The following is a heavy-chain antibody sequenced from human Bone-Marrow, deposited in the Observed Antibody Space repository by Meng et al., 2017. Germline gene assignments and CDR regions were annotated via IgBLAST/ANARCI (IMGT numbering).Heavy chain of an antibody. CDR3: ARVEPGWYFDL. J-gene: IGHJ2*01. D-gene: IGHD1-14*01. Sequence: SETLSLTCTVSGGSISSYYWSWIRQPPGKGLEWIGYIYYSGSTNYNPSLKSRVTISVDTSKNQFSLKLSSVTAADTAVYYCARVEPGWYFDLWGRGTRVTVSS. CDR1: GGSISSYY. CDR2: IYYSGST. V-gene: IGHV4-59*01.